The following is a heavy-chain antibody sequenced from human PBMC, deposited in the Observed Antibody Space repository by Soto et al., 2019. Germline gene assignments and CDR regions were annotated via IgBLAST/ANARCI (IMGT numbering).Heavy chain of an antibody. V-gene: IGHV3-48*02. Sequence: DVQLVESGGALVQPGGSLRLSCAASGFTFSSYSMNWVRQAPGKGLEWVSYISSSSSTIYYADSVKGRFTIARDNAKNALYLQIDSLRDEDTAVYYCARAGTRYYYYGMDVWGHGTTDAVSS. CDR2: ISSSSSTI. J-gene: IGHJ6*02. D-gene: IGHD6-13*01. CDR3: ARAGTRYYYYGMDV. CDR1: GFTFSSYS.